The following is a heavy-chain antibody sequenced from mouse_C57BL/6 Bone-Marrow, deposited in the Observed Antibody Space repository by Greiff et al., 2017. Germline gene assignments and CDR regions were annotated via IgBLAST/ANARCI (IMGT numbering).Heavy chain of an antibody. CDR3: ARFSYYGSSQYYFDY. V-gene: IGHV3-8*01. D-gene: IGHD1-1*01. Sequence: EVKLQESGPGLAKPSQTLSLTCSVTGYSITSDYWNWIRKFPGHKLEYMGYISYSGSTYYNPSLKSRISITRDTSKNQYYLQLNSVTTEDTATYYCARFSYYGSSQYYFDYWGQGTPLTVSS. CDR1: GYSITSDY. J-gene: IGHJ2*01. CDR2: ISYSGST.